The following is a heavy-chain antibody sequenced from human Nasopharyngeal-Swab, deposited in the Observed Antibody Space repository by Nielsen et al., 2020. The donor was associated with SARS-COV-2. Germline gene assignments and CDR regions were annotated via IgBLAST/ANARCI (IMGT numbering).Heavy chain of an antibody. CDR3: ASVRAGWFDP. CDR1: DGSISSSTYY. CDR2: IYYSGST. J-gene: IGHJ5*02. Sequence: SETLSLTCTVSDGSISSSTYYWAWIRQPPGKGLEWIGSIYYSGSTHYNPSLKSRVTISADTSKNQFSLKLRSVTAADTAVYYCASVRAGWFDPWGQGTLVTVSS. D-gene: IGHD3-10*01. V-gene: IGHV4-39*01.